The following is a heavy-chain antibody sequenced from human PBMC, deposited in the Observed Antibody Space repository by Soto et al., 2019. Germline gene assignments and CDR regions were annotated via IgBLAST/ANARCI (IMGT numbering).Heavy chain of an antibody. J-gene: IGHJ4*02. V-gene: IGHV1-69*06. CDR1: GGTFSSYA. CDR2: IIPIFGTA. Sequence: QVQLVQSGAEVKKPGSSVKVSCKASGGTFSSYAISWVRQAPGQGLEWMGGIIPIFGTANYAQKFQGRVTITAEKSTSQAYMELSSLRSEDTAVYYCASWAIYYYDSSGYDYWGQGTLVTVSS. CDR3: ASWAIYYYDSSGYDY. D-gene: IGHD3-22*01.